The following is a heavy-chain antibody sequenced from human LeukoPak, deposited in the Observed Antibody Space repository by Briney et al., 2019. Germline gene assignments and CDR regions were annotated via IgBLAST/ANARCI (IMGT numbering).Heavy chain of an antibody. J-gene: IGHJ4*02. CDR3: ARARRDSGYYKVDY. Sequence: SETLSLTCTVSGGSISNYYWSWIRQPPGKGLEWIGYIYYSWSSNYNPSLKSRVTLSIDKSKNQFSLNLNSVTAADTAVYYCARARRDSGYYKVDYWGQGTLVTVSS. CDR2: IYYSWSS. CDR1: GGSISNYY. V-gene: IGHV4-59*12. D-gene: IGHD3-3*01.